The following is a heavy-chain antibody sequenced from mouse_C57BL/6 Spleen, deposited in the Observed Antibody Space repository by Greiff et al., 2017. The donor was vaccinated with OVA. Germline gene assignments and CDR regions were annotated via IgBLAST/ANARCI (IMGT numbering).Heavy chain of an antibody. D-gene: IGHD1-1*01. CDR2: ISDGGSYT. CDR3: ARDDSTCFDY. Sequence: EVHLVESGGGLVKPGGSLKLSCAASGFTFSSYAMSWVRQTPEKRLEWVATISDGGSYTYYPDNVKGRFTISRDNAKNNLYLQMSHLKSEDTAMYYCARDDSTCFDYWGQGTTLTVSS. CDR1: GFTFSSYA. V-gene: IGHV5-4*01. J-gene: IGHJ2*01.